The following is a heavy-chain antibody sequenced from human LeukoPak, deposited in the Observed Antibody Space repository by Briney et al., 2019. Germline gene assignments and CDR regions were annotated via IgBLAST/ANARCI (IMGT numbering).Heavy chain of an antibody. CDR1: GFTFSRYY. J-gene: IGHJ4*02. CDR3: TRVFVGDEYSSSGY. Sequence: GGSPRLSCAASGFTFSRYYMHWVRQAPGKGLVWVSRINSDGSSTTYADSVKGRFTISRDNAKNTLYLQMNSLKVEDTAVYYCTRVFVGDEYSSSGYWGQGTLVTVSS. V-gene: IGHV3-74*01. CDR2: INSDGSST. D-gene: IGHD6-13*01.